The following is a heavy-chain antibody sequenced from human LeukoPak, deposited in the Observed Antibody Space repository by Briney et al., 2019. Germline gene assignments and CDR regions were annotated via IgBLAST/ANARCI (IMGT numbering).Heavy chain of an antibody. J-gene: IGHJ4*02. CDR1: GLTFSSYA. Sequence: PGGSLRLSCAASGLTFSSYAMSWVRQAPGEGLEWVSAISGSGGSTYYADSVKGRFTISRDNSKNTLYLQMNSLRAEDTAVYYCVYDSSGYSNFDYWGQGTLVTVSS. D-gene: IGHD3-22*01. CDR3: VYDSSGYSNFDY. CDR2: ISGSGGST. V-gene: IGHV3-23*01.